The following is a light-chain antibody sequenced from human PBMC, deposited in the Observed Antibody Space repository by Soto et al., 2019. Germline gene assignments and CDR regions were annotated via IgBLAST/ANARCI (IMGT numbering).Light chain of an antibody. CDR3: QQYNSYGT. CDR2: DAS. J-gene: IGKJ1*01. CDR1: QSISSW. Sequence: DIQMTQSPSTLSASVGDRVTITCRASQSISSWLAWYQQKPGKAPKLLIYDASSLGSGVPSRFSGSGSGTEFTLTISSLQPDDFATYYCQQYNSYGTFGQGTKVDI. V-gene: IGKV1-5*01.